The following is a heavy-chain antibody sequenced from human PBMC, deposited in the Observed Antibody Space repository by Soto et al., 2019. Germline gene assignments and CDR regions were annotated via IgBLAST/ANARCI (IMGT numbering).Heavy chain of an antibody. Sequence: QVQLQQWGAGLLKPSETLSLTCAVYGGSFSGYYWSWIRQPPGKGLEWIGEINHSGSTNYNPSLKSRVTISVDTSKNQFSLKLSSVTAADTAVYYCASQRWLQLLFDYWGQGTLVTVSS. CDR2: INHSGST. J-gene: IGHJ4*02. D-gene: IGHD5-12*01. CDR1: GGSFSGYY. CDR3: ASQRWLQLLFDY. V-gene: IGHV4-34*01.